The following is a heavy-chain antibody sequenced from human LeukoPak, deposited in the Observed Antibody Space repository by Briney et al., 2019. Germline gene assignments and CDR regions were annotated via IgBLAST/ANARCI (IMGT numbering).Heavy chain of an antibody. CDR1: GGSFSGYY. D-gene: IGHD2-15*01. CDR3: ARNDCSGGSCYPPAS. V-gene: IGHV4-34*01. J-gene: IGHJ5*02. CDR2: INHGGST. Sequence: PSETLSLTCAVYGGSFSGYYWSWIRQPPGKGREWIGEINHGGSTNYNPPLKSRVTISVDTSKTQFSLKLSSVTAADTAVYYCARNDCSGGSCYPPASWGQGTLVTVSS.